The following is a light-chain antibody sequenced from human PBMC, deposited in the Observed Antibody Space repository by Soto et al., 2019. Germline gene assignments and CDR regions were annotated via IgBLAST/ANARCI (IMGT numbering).Light chain of an antibody. CDR2: KAS. J-gene: IGKJ1*01. V-gene: IGKV1-5*03. CDR3: HQYNSYSWT. Sequence: DIQMTQSPSTLPASVGDRVTITCLASQSISSRLAWYQQKPGKAPKLRIDKASSLASGVPPRFSGSGSGTEFTLTISSLQPDDFATDYGHQYNSYSWTFGQGTNVEIK. CDR1: QSISSR.